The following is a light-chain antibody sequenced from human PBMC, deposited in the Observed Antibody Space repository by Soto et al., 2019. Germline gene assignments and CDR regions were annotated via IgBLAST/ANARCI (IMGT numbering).Light chain of an antibody. Sequence: EIVMTQSPATLSVSPGAGATVSCRASQSVSSNLAWYQQKPGQAPRLLIYGASTRATGIPARFSGSGSGTEFTLTISSLQSEDFAGYYCQQYDKWPPSNTFGQGTKLEIK. CDR1: QSVSSN. J-gene: IGKJ2*01. V-gene: IGKV3-15*01. CDR2: GAS. CDR3: QQYDKWPPSNT.